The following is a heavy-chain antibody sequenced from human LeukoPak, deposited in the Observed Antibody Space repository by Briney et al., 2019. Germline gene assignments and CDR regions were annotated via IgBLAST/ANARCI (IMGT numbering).Heavy chain of an antibody. D-gene: IGHD1-1*01. CDR1: GFIFNYYA. J-gene: IGHJ3*02. CDR2: ISGGGHST. V-gene: IGHV3-23*01. Sequence: GGSLRLSCAASGFIFNYYAMNWVRQAPGKGLEWVSAISGGGHSTYYADSVKGRFTISRDNSKNTLYLHMNSLRAEDTAVYFCAKGLEPGAFDIWGQGTRVTVSS. CDR3: AKGLEPGAFDI.